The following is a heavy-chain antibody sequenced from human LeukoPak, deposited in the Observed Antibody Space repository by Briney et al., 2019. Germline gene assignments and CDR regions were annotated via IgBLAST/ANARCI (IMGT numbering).Heavy chain of an antibody. CDR2: IIPIFGTA. J-gene: IGHJ6*03. CDR3: ARVQLVDYYYYTYMDV. Sequence: SVKVSCKASGGTFSSYAISWVRQAPGQGLEWMGGIIPIFGTANYAQKFQGRVTITADKSTSTAYMELSSLRSEDTAVYYCARVQLVDYYYYTYMDVWGKGTTVTVSS. V-gene: IGHV1-69*06. D-gene: IGHD6-6*01. CDR1: GGTFSSYA.